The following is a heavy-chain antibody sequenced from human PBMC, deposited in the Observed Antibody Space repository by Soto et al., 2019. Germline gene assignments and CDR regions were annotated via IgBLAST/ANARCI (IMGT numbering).Heavy chain of an antibody. CDR1: GGSFSGYY. V-gene: IGHV4-34*01. Sequence: SETLSLTCAVYGGSFSGYYWSWIRQPPGKGLEWIGEINHSGSTNYNPSPKSRVTISVDTSKNQFSLKLSSVTAADTAVYYCAKGRKRGYGWGDYYYYGMDVWGQGTTVTVSS. CDR2: INHSGST. CDR3: AKGRKRGYGWGDYYYYGMDV. J-gene: IGHJ6*02. D-gene: IGHD5-12*01.